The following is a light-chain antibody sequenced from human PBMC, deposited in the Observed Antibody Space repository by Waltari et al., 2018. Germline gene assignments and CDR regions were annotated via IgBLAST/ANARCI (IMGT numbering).Light chain of an antibody. J-gene: IGLJ2*01. CDR1: SSAVGCYNY. V-gene: IGLV2-14*03. CDR2: DVI. Sequence: QSALTQPASVSGSPGQSITISCTGTSSAVGCYNYVSWYQQHPGKAPKLMIYDVINRPSGVSNRFSGSKSGNTASLTISGLQAEDEADYYCSSYTSSSTPLFGGGTKLTVL. CDR3: SSYTSSSTPL.